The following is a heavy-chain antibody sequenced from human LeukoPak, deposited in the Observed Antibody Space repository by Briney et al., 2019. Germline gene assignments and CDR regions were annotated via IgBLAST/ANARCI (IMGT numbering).Heavy chain of an antibody. CDR1: GYSFTSYG. D-gene: IGHD3-10*01. Sequence: GESLKISCKGSGYSFTSYGISWVRQAPGQGLEWMGWISAYNGNTNYAQKLQGRVTMTTDTSTSTAYMELRSLRSDDTAVYYCARTEITMVRGIYYYYYMDVWGKGTTVTISS. V-gene: IGHV1-18*01. CDR3: ARTEITMVRGIYYYYYMDV. J-gene: IGHJ6*03. CDR2: ISAYNGNT.